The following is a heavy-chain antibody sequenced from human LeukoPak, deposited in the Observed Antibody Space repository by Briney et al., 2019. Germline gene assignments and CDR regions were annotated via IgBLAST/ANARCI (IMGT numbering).Heavy chain of an antibody. CDR1: GGSISSSIYY. CDR2: LYYSGNT. D-gene: IGHD4-11*01. CDR3: VCDKAVITVTGSFDY. J-gene: IGHJ4*02. V-gene: IGHV4-39*01. Sequence: SETLSLTCTVSGGSISSSIYYWGWLRQPPGKGLEWIGSLYYSGNTYYNPSLKSRVTISVDTSKNQFSLNLSSVTAADTAVYYCVCDKAVITVTGSFDYWGQGTLVTVSS.